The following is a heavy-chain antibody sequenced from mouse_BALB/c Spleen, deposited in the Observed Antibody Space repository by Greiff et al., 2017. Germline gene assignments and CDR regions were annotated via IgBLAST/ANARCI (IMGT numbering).Heavy chain of an antibody. CDR3: ARALPLLWSPMDY. D-gene: IGHD2-10*01. J-gene: IGHJ4*01. CDR2: ISSGGST. CDR1: GFTFSSYA. Sequence: EVKLMESGGGLVKPGGSLKLSCAASGFTFSSYAMSWVRQPPEKRLEWVASISSGGSTYYPDSVKGRFTISRDNARNILYLQMSSLRSEDTAMYYCARALPLLWSPMDYWGQGTSVTVSS. V-gene: IGHV5-6-5*01.